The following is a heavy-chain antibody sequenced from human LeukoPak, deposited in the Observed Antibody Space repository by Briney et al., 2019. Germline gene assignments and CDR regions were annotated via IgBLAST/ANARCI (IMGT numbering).Heavy chain of an antibody. CDR3: ARHLDYYGSGSCLWPNNWFET. D-gene: IGHD3-10*01. J-gene: IGHJ5*02. CDR1: GRSISSSSYY. CDR2: IYYSGTV. V-gene: IGHV4-39*01. Sequence: KTSDTLSLTCTVCGRSISSSSYYWGWLRQPPGKGLEWIGSIYYSGTVYYNRSLKSRVTISVDTSKNKFSLKLSSVTAADRAVYYCARHLDYYGSGSCLWPNNWFETCGEGTLVSVSS.